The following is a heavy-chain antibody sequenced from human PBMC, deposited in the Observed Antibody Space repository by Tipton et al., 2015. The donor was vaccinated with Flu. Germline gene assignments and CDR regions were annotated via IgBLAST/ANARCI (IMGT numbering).Heavy chain of an antibody. D-gene: IGHD2-8*01. Sequence: TLSLTCNVSGGSISSSSDYWGWIRQPPGKGLEWIGTIYSSGSTYFNPSLRSRVTISVDTSKHQFSLRLSSVTAADTAIYYCAIMYGPFNWFDPWGQGTLVTVSS. CDR1: GGSISSSSDY. CDR3: AIMYGPFNWFDP. J-gene: IGHJ5*02. V-gene: IGHV4-39*01. CDR2: IYSSGST.